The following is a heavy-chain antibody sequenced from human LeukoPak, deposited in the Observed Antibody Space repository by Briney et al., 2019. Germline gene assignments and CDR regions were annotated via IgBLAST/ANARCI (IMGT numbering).Heavy chain of an antibody. Sequence: GESLKISCKGSGYNFAHDWIGWVRPMPGKGLEWMGIIFPDDSDTIYSPSFQGHVTISADKSINTAYLQWSDLKASDSAMYYCARQESEMTTPANRYFDLWGQGTLITVSS. CDR2: IFPDDSDT. J-gene: IGHJ4*02. CDR1: GYNFAHDW. D-gene: IGHD2-15*01. CDR3: ARQESEMTTPANRYFDL. V-gene: IGHV5-51*01.